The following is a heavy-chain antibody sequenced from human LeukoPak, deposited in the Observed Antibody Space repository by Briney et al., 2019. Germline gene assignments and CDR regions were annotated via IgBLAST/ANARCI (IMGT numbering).Heavy chain of an antibody. Sequence: ASVKVSCKVSGYTLTELSMHWVRQAPGQGLEWMGIINPSGGSTSYTQKFQGRVTMTRDTSTSTVYMELSSLRSEDTAVYYCAREGFPPKISDFWSGPGLYYYYGMDVWGQGTTVTVSS. V-gene: IGHV1-46*01. CDR2: INPSGGST. CDR3: AREGFPPKISDFWSGPGLYYYYGMDV. D-gene: IGHD3-3*01. J-gene: IGHJ6*02. CDR1: GYTLTELS.